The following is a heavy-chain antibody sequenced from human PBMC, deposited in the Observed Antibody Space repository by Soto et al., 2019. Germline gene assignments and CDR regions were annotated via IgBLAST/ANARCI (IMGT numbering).Heavy chain of an antibody. J-gene: IGHJ4*02. Sequence: PSETLSLNCTISVRSIISGGYYWSWIRQHPGKGLEWIGYIYYSGTTYYNPSLKSRVTISVDTSKNQFSLKLNSVTAADTAVYYCATFVVPASRHTDFDSCGTGTLATVS. CDR2: IYYSGTT. CDR3: ATFVVPASRHTDFDS. CDR1: VRSIISGGYY. D-gene: IGHD2-21*02. V-gene: IGHV4-30-4*08.